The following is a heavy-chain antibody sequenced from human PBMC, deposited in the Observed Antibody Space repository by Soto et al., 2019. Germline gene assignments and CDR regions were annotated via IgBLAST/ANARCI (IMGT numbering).Heavy chain of an antibody. CDR1: GGSTSSDNY. CDR2: IEYSGNT. CDR3: AREGGESSDGLYYFDS. J-gene: IGHJ4*02. Sequence: SETLSLTCTLSGGSTSSDNYWSWIRQPPGRGLEWIGHIEYSGNTDYNPSLESRLAISIDTSKNQFSLKLSSVTAADTAAYFCAREGGESSDGLYYFDSWGQGSLVTVSS. D-gene: IGHD3-16*01. V-gene: IGHV4-30-4*01.